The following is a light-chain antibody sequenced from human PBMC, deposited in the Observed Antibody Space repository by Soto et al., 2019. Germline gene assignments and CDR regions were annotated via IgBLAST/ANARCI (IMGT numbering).Light chain of an antibody. Sequence: QLVLTQSPSASASLGASVKLTCTLSSLHSSYAIAWHQQQPEKGPRYLMNLNSDGSHSKGDGIPDRFSGSSSGAERYLTISSLQSEDEADYYCQTWGTGMVFGGGTKLTVL. V-gene: IGLV4-69*01. CDR3: QTWGTGMV. J-gene: IGLJ2*01. CDR1: SLHSSYA. CDR2: LNSDGSH.